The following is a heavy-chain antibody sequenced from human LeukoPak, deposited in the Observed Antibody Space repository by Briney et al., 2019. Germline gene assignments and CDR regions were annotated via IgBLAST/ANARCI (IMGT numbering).Heavy chain of an antibody. V-gene: IGHV4-59*01. J-gene: IGHJ4*02. CDR3: ARDLGHFDY. Sequence: PPETLSLTCTVSGGLIRTYYWSWIRQPPGKGLEWMGYIYHSGNTDYNPSLKSRVTISVDSSKNQFSLKLSSVTAADTAVYYCARDLGHFDYWGQGTLVTVSS. CDR2: IYHSGNT. D-gene: IGHD7-27*01. CDR1: GGLIRTYY.